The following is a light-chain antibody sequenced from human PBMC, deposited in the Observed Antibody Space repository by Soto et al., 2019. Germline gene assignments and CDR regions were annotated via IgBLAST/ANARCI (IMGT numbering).Light chain of an antibody. V-gene: IGKV3-11*01. CDR2: DAF. Sequence: EIVLTQSPATLSLSPGERATISCRASQSVGSYFAWYQQKPGQAPRLLIYDAFSRATGIPARFSGSGSGTDFTLTISSLEPEDFAVYFCQQRSSWPLTFGGGTKVEIK. J-gene: IGKJ4*01. CDR1: QSVGSY. CDR3: QQRSSWPLT.